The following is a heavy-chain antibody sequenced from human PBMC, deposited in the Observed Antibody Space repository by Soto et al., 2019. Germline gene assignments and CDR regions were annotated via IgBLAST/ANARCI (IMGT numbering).Heavy chain of an antibody. CDR3: ARIEVLRYFDWSPPNSYYGMDV. CDR1: GYTFTSYG. Sequence: ASVKVSCKASGYTFTSYGISWVRQAPGQGLEWMGWISAYNGNTNYAQKLQGRVTMTTDTSTSTAYMELRSLRSDDTAVYYCARIEVLRYFDWSPPNSYYGMDVWGQGTTVTVSS. J-gene: IGHJ6*02. D-gene: IGHD3-9*01. V-gene: IGHV1-18*04. CDR2: ISAYNGNT.